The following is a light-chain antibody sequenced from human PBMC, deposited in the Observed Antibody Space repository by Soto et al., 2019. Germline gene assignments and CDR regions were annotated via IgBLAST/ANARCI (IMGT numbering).Light chain of an antibody. J-gene: IGLJ2*01. CDR1: SSDVGRYNF. Sequence: QSALTQPASVSGSPGQSITISCTGTSSDVGRYNFVSWYQQHAGKAPKHIIYDVSDRPSGISNRFSGSKSGNTASLTISGLQAEDEADYYCSSYTSSSTRIFGGGTQLTVL. V-gene: IGLV2-14*01. CDR2: DVS. CDR3: SSYTSSSTRI.